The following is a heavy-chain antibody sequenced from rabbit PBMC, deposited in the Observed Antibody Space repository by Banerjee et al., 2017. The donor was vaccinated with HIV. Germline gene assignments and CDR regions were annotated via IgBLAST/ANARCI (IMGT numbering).Heavy chain of an antibody. J-gene: IGHJ4*01. Sequence: QEQLEESGGGLVKPEGSLTLTCTASGSTLSRYYICWVRQAPGKGLEWIACIGTGSGTTYYATWAKGRFTISKTSSTTVTLQMTSLTAADTATYFCARDLAGVIGWNFNLWGPGTLVTVS. CDR3: ARDLAGVIGWNFNL. CDR2: IGTGSGTT. V-gene: IGHV1S45*01. CDR1: GSTLSRYY. D-gene: IGHD4-1*01.